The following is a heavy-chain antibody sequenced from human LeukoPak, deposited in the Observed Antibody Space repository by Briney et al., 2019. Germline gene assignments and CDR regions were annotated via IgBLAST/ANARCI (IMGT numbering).Heavy chain of an antibody. Sequence: ASVKVSCKTSGYTFTNYYVHWGRQAPGQGLEWMGYIVPDTGGVDYDQRFQGRVAMTRDKSISTVYMELTSLKSDDTAVYYCATEDKYCSGGNCGKFWGQGTLVTVSS. CDR3: ATEDKYCSGGNCGKF. CDR2: IVPDTGGV. D-gene: IGHD2-15*01. V-gene: IGHV1-2*02. J-gene: IGHJ4*02. CDR1: GYTFTNYY.